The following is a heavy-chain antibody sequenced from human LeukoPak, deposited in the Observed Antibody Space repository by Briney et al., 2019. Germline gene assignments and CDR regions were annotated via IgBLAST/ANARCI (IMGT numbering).Heavy chain of an antibody. CDR3: ARTTLSITPDAFDF. V-gene: IGHV3-11*01. D-gene: IGHD3-10*01. CDR2: IRRSVSNI. Sequence: PGGSLRLSCAASGFTFSDYYMSWIRQAPGKGLEWVSYIRRSVSNIYYADSVQSRFTISRDNAKNSLYLQMSSLRAEDTAVYYCARTTLSITPDAFDFWGQGTMVTVPS. CDR1: GFTFSDYY. J-gene: IGHJ3*01.